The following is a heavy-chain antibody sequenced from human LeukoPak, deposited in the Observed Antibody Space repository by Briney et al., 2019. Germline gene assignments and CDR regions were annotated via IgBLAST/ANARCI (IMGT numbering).Heavy chain of an antibody. CDR3: ARGQQWLTTVDY. V-gene: IGHV4-30-4*08. CDR2: IYYSGST. Sequence: SQTLSLTCTVSGGSISSGGYYWSWIRQHPGKGLEWIGYIYYSGSTYYNPSLKSRVTISVDTSKNQFSLKLSSVTAADTAVYYCARGQQWLTTVDYWGQGTLVTVSS. CDR1: GGSISSGGYY. D-gene: IGHD6-19*01. J-gene: IGHJ4*02.